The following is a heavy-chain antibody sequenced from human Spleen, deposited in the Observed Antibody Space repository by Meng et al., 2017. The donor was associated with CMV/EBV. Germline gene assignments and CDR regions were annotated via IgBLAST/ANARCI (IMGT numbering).Heavy chain of an antibody. D-gene: IGHD4-17*01. CDR2: ISSSSSYI. CDR1: GFTFDDYA. Sequence: GESLKISCAASGFTFDDYAMHWVRQAPGKGLEWVSSISSSSSYIYYADSVKGRFTISRDNAKNSLYLQMNSLRAEDTAVYYCARGAAVTKDYWGQGTLVTVSS. V-gene: IGHV3-21*01. CDR3: ARGAAVTKDY. J-gene: IGHJ4*02.